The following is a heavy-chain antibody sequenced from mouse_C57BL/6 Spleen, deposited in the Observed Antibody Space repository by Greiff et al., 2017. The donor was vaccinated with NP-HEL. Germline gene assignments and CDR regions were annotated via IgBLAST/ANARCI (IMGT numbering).Heavy chain of an antibody. Sequence: VQLQQPGAELVKPGASVKLSCKASGYTFTSYWMHWVKQRPGQGLEWIGMIHPNSGSTNYNEKFKSKATLTVDKSSSTAYMQLSSLTSEDSAVYYCARGYSNYSGDAMDYWGQGTSVTVSS. CDR1: GYTFTSYW. J-gene: IGHJ4*01. CDR3: ARGYSNYSGDAMDY. CDR2: IHPNSGST. D-gene: IGHD2-5*01. V-gene: IGHV1-64*01.